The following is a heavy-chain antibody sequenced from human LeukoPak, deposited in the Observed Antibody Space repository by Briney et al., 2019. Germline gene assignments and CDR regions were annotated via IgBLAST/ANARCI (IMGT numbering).Heavy chain of an antibody. D-gene: IGHD3-3*01. CDR2: IYYSGST. V-gene: IGHV4-59*11. J-gene: IGHJ4*02. CDR3: ARVEDFWSGYYLDY. Sequence: PSETLSLTCTVSGGSISSHYWSWIRQPPGKGLEWIGYIYYSGSTNYNPSLKSRVTISVDTSKNQFSLKLSSVTAADTAVYYCARVEDFWSGYYLDYWGQGTLVTVSS. CDR1: GGSISSHY.